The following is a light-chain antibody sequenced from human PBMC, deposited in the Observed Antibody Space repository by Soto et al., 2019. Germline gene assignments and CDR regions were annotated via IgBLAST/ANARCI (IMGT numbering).Light chain of an antibody. CDR3: QSYDISLSGYV. V-gene: IGLV1-40*01. CDR1: SSNIGAGYD. Sequence: QSVLTQPPSVSGAPGQRVTISCTGSSSNIGAGYDVHWYQQLPGTAPKLLIYGNSNRPSGVPDRFSGSKSGNSASLAITGLQAEDESDYYCQSYDISLSGYVFGTGTKLTV. J-gene: IGLJ1*01. CDR2: GNS.